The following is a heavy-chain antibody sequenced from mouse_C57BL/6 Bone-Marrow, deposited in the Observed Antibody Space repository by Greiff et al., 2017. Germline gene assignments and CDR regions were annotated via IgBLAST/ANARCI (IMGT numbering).Heavy chain of an antibody. CDR2: IDPSDSYT. CDR3: ARGTVAPSYAMDY. J-gene: IGHJ4*01. V-gene: IGHV1-59*01. D-gene: IGHD1-1*01. Sequence: QVQLQQPGAELVRPGTSVKLSCKASGYTFTSYWMHWVKQRPGQGLEWIGVIDPSDSYTNYNQKFKGKATLTVDTSSSTAYMQLSSLTSEDSAVYYCARGTVAPSYAMDYWGQGTSVTVSS. CDR1: GYTFTSYW.